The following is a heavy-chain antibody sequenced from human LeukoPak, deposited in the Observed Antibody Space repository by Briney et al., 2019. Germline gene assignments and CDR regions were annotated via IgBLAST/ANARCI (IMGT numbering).Heavy chain of an antibody. D-gene: IGHD3-22*01. CDR2: ISGSGGST. J-gene: IGHJ5*02. Sequence: GGSLRLSCAASGFTFSSYVMSWVRQAPGKGLEWVSAISGSGGSTYYADSVKGRFTISRDNSKNTLYLQMNSLRAEDTAVYYCAKTAYYYDSSGYAPAPWGQGTLVTVSS. CDR3: AKTAYYYDSSGYAPAP. V-gene: IGHV3-23*01. CDR1: GFTFSSYV.